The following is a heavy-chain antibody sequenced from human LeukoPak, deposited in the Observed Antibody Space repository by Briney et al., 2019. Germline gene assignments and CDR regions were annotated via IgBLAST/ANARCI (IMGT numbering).Heavy chain of an antibody. CDR2: FYPADSDT. V-gene: IGHV5-51*01. CDR3: ARHSTLGYCSTTSCRTPFDV. CDR1: GYSFTSYW. Sequence: GESLKISCKGSGYSFTSYWIGWVRHMPGKGLEWMGIFYPADSDTRYNPSFQGQVTFSADKSISTAFLQWSSLKASDTAMYFCARHSTLGYCSTTSCRTPFDVWGQGTMVTVSS. J-gene: IGHJ3*01. D-gene: IGHD2-2*01.